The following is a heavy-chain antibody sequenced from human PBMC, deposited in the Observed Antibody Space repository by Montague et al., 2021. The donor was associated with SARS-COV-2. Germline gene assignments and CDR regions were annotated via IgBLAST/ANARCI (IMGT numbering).Heavy chain of an antibody. CDR2: IYYSGST. D-gene: IGHD3-3*01. Sequence: SETLSLTCTVSGGSISSYYWSWIRQHTGKVLEWIGYIYYSGSTNYNPSLKSRVTISVDTSKNQFSLKLSSVTAADTAVYYCASQVPDFWSGIDYWGQGTLVTVSS. V-gene: IGHV4-59*01. CDR3: ASQVPDFWSGIDY. CDR1: GGSISSYY. J-gene: IGHJ4*02.